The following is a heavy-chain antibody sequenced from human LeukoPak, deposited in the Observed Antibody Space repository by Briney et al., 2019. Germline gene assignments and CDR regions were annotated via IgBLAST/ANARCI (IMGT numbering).Heavy chain of an antibody. Sequence: SGGSLRLSCSASGFTFSSYAMHWVRQAPGKGLEYVSAISSNGGSTYYADSVKGRFTISRDNSKNTLYLQMSSLRAEDTAVYHCVKDDLRFGRTLAFDIWGQGTMVTVSS. D-gene: IGHD3-16*01. J-gene: IGHJ3*02. CDR1: GFTFSSYA. CDR2: ISSNGGST. V-gene: IGHV3-64D*06. CDR3: VKDDLRFGRTLAFDI.